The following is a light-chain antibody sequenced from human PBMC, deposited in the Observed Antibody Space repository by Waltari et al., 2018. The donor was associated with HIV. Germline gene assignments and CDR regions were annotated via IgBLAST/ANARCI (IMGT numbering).Light chain of an antibody. J-gene: IGLJ3*02. Sequence: QSALTQPASVSGSPGQSITISCTGSSSAVGSYNLVSWYQQHTGKAPKLMIYEVINRPSGVSNRFSGSKSGNTASLTISGLQAEDEADYYCCSYAGSSNWVFGGGTKLTVL. CDR3: CSYAGSSNWV. CDR1: SSAVGSYNL. V-gene: IGLV2-23*02. CDR2: EVI.